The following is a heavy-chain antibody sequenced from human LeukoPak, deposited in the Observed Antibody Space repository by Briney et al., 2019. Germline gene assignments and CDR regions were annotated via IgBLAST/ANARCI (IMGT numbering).Heavy chain of an antibody. CDR1: GFTFSSYA. D-gene: IGHD3-22*01. V-gene: IGHV3-23*01. CDR3: AKIPAMIVVVTDGSYMDV. CDR2: ISGSGGST. Sequence: GGSLRLSCAASGFTFSSYAMSWVRQAPGKGLEWVSAISGSGGSTYYADSVKGRFTISRGNSKNTLYLQMNSLRAEDTAVYYCAKIPAMIVVVTDGSYMDVWGKGTTVTVSS. J-gene: IGHJ6*03.